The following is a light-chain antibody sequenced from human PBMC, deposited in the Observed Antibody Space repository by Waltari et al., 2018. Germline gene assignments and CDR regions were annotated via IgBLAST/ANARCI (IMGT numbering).Light chain of an antibody. CDR2: GTS. CDR1: QSVSNNY. J-gene: IGKJ1*01. Sequence: VLTQSPGTLSLSPGEKATLSCRASQSVSNNYFLWYQQKPGQAPRVLIYGTSNTATRIPDRFSGSGSGTDFTLTISRLEPEDFAVYYCQQFVSSPRTFGQGTKVEFK. V-gene: IGKV3-20*01. CDR3: QQFVSSPRT.